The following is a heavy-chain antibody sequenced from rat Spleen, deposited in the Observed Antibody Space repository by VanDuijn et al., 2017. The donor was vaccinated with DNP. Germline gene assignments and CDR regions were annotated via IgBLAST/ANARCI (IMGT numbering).Heavy chain of an antibody. CDR2: ITTSGDST. CDR1: GFTFNNYW. D-gene: IGHD4-6*01. CDR3: ATALGDY. J-gene: IGHJ2*01. V-gene: IGHV5-31*01. Sequence: EVKLVESGGGLVRPGRSLKLSCVASGFTFNNYWMTWIRQVPGKGLEWVASITTSGDSTSSPDSVKGRFTISRDNAKNTLYLQMDSLRSEDTATYSCATALGDYWGRGVMVTVSS.